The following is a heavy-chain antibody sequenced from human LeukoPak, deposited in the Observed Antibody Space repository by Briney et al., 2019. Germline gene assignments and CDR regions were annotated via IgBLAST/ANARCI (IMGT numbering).Heavy chain of an antibody. CDR2: IYYSGST. CDR3: ARESRDFWSGYSDY. V-gene: IGHV4-39*07. J-gene: IGHJ4*02. Sequence: SETLSLTCTVSGGPIISSSYYWGWIRQPPGKGLEWIGTIYYSGSTYYNPSLKSRVTISVDTSKNQFSLKLSSVTAADTAVYYCARESRDFWSGYSDYWGQGTLVTVSS. CDR1: GGPIISSSYY. D-gene: IGHD3-3*01.